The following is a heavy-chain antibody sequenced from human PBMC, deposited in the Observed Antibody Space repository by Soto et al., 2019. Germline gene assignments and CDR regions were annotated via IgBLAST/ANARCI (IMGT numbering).Heavy chain of an antibody. Sequence: PSETLSLTCTVSGESVSSGTYFWTWIRQLPGKGLEWIGYISYSGTTDFKPSLNSRVTLSIDTSTNHFSLRLSSVTAADTAVYHCVRYNYRSGVLDPRGQGTLVTVSS. CDR3: VRYNYRSGVLDP. D-gene: IGHD3-10*01. V-gene: IGHV4-61*03. CDR2: ISYSGTT. J-gene: IGHJ5*02. CDR1: GESVSSGTYF.